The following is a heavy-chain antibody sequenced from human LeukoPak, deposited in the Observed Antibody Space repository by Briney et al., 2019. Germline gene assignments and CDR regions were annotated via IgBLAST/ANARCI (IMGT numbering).Heavy chain of an antibody. Sequence: ASVKVSCKASGYAIPSHYMHWVRQAPGQGLEWVGTIHPDGATTTYAQSFQGRVTMTKDTSTSTFYMGLSSLNSQDTAVYYCARASDYSNYAPRVSWGQGTLVTVSS. J-gene: IGHJ4*02. CDR2: IHPDGATT. CDR3: ARASDYSNYAPRVS. V-gene: IGHV1-46*01. CDR1: GYAIPSHY. D-gene: IGHD4-11*01.